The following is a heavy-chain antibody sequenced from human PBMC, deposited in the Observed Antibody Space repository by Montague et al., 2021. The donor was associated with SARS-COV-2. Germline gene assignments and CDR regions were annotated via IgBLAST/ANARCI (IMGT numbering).Heavy chain of an antibody. J-gene: IGHJ5*02. D-gene: IGHD2-8*01. Sequence: YAISGDSVSSSSAAWNWIRQSPSRGLEWLGRTYYRSKWYNDYAVSVKSRITINPDTSKNQFSLQLNSVTPEDTAVYYCARDDPYCTNGVCYTGNWFDPWGQGTLVTVSS. CDR3: ARDDPYCTNGVCYTGNWFDP. V-gene: IGHV6-1*01. CDR2: TYYRSKWYN. CDR1: GDSVSSSSAA.